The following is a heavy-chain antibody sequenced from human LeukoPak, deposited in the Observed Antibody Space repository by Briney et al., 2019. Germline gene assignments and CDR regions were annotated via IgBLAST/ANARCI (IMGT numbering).Heavy chain of an antibody. CDR1: GYTFTSYH. CDR2: ISGYNGNT. J-gene: IGHJ4*02. CDR3: ARVTYYYDSSGYYYPDY. Sequence: ASVKVSCTASGYTFTSYHITWVRQAPGQGLEWMGWISGYNGNTNYAQKFQGRVTMTRDMSTSTVYMELSSLRSEDTAVYYCARVTYYYDSSGYYYPDYWGQGTLVTVSS. V-gene: IGHV1-18*01. D-gene: IGHD3-22*01.